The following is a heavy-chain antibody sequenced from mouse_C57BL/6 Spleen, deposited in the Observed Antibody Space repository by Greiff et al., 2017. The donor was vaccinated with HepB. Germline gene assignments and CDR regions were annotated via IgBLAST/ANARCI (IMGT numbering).Heavy chain of an antibody. CDR3: ARDPYYGSSHLYFDV. CDR1: GFTFSSYA. D-gene: IGHD1-1*01. Sequence: EVHLVESGGGLVKPGGSLKLSCAASGFTFSSYAMSWVRQTPEKRLEWVATISDGGSYHYYPDNVKGRFTISRDNAKNNLYLQMSHLKSEDTAMYYCARDPYYGSSHLYFDVWGTGTTVTVSS. V-gene: IGHV5-4*01. J-gene: IGHJ1*03. CDR2: ISDGGSYH.